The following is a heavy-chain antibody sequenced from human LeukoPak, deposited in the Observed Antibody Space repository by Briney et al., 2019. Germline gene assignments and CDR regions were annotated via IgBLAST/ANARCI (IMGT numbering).Heavy chain of an antibody. CDR3: AKDHGLYSSSWYDY. V-gene: IGHV3-23*01. Sequence: GGSLRLSCAASGFTFSSYAMSWVRQAPGKGLEWVSAISGSGGSTYYADSVKGRFTISRDNSKNTLYLQMNGLRAEDTAVYYCAKDHGLYSSSWYDYWGQGTLVTVSS. D-gene: IGHD6-13*01. J-gene: IGHJ4*02. CDR1: GFTFSSYA. CDR2: ISGSGGST.